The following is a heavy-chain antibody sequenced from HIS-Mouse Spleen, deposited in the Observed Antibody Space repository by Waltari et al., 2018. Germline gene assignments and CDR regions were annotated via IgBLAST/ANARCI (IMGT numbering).Heavy chain of an antibody. V-gene: IGHV4-31*03. CDR2: IYYSGST. CDR3: ARDVRIAAGDAFDI. D-gene: IGHD6-13*01. J-gene: IGHJ3*02. CDR1: GGSIRRGGYY. Sequence: QVQLQESGPGLVKPSQTLSLTCTVSGGSIRRGGYYWSWIRQHPGKGLEWIGYIYYSGSTYYNPSLKSRVTISVDTSKNQFSLKLSSVTAADTAVYYCARDVRIAAGDAFDIWGQGTMVTVSS.